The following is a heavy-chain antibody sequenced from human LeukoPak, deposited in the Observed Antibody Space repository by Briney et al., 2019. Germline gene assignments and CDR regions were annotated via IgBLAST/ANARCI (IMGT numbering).Heavy chain of an antibody. CDR2: IIPIFGTA. J-gene: IGHJ4*02. CDR3: ARLGYSSSWWGDY. V-gene: IGHV1-69*06. CDR1: GGTFSSYA. Sequence: ASVKVSCKASGGTFSSYAISWVRQAPGQGLEWMGGIIPIFGTANYAQKFQGRVTITADKSTSTAYMELSSLRSEDTAVYYCARLGYSSSWWGDYWGQGTLVTVSS. D-gene: IGHD6-13*01.